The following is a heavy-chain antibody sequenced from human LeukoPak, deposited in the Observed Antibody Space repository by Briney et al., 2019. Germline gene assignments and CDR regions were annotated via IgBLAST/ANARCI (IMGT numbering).Heavy chain of an antibody. Sequence: PSETLSLTCAVYGGSFSGYYWSWIRQPPGKGLEWIGEINHSGSTNYNPSLKSRVTISVDTSKNQFSLKLSSVTAADTAVYYCARGDLPLDTAMVGDYYYGMDVWGQGTTVTVSS. CDR3: ARGDLPLDTAMVGDYYYGMDV. CDR1: GGSFSGYY. J-gene: IGHJ6*02. V-gene: IGHV4-34*01. CDR2: INHSGST. D-gene: IGHD5-18*01.